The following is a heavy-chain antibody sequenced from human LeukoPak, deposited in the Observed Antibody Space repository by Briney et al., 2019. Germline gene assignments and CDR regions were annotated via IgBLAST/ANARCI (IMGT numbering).Heavy chain of an antibody. CDR1: GFTFSSYS. CDR2: ISSSSSYI. Sequence: GGSLRLSCAASGFTFSSYSMNWVRQAPGKGLEWVSYISSSSSYIYHADSVKGRFTISRDNAKNSLYLQMNSLRTEDTAVYYCVRDGSSWGNFDYWGQGTLVSVSS. V-gene: IGHV3-21*05. CDR3: VRDGSSWGNFDY. J-gene: IGHJ4*02. D-gene: IGHD7-27*01.